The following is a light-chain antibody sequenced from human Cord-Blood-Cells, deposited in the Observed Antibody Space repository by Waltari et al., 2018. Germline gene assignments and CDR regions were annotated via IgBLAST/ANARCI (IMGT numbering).Light chain of an antibody. J-gene: IGKJ5*01. CDR1: PSVSSY. Sequence: EIVLTQSPALLSLSPGERATLSCRASPSVSSYLAWYQQKPGQAPRLLVYDASNRATGILAMFSGSGSATDFTLTISSLEPEDFAVYYCQQRSNWPITFGQGTRLEIK. CDR2: DAS. CDR3: QQRSNWPIT. V-gene: IGKV3-11*01.